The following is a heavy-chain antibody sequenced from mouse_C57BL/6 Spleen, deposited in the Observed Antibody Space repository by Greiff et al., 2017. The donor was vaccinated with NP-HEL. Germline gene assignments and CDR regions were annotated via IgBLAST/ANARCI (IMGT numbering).Heavy chain of an antibody. D-gene: IGHD1-1*02. Sequence: EVQLQQSGPVLVKPGASVKMSCKASGYTFTDYYMNWVKQSHGKSLEWIGVINPYNGGTSYNQKFKGKATLTVDKSSSTAYMELNSLTSEDSAVYYCARGVGFFDYWGQGTTLTVSS. V-gene: IGHV1-19*01. CDR1: GYTFTDYY. CDR2: INPYNGGT. CDR3: ARGVGFFDY. J-gene: IGHJ2*01.